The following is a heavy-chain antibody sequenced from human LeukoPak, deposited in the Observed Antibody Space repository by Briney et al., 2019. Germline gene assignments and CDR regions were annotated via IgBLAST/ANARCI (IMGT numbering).Heavy chain of an antibody. Sequence: PGGSLRLSCAASGFTFSSYSMNWVRQAPGKGLEWVAFIWYDGSNKYYEDSVKGRFTISRDNSKNTLYLQMNSLRAEDTAAYYCAKDLRQWRSAEYFQHWGQGTLVTVSS. D-gene: IGHD6-19*01. CDR1: GFTFSSYS. CDR3: AKDLRQWRSAEYFQH. J-gene: IGHJ1*01. V-gene: IGHV3-30*02. CDR2: IWYDGSNK.